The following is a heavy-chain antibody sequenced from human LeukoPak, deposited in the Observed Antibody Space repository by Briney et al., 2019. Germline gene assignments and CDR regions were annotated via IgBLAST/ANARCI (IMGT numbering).Heavy chain of an antibody. D-gene: IGHD1-1*01. CDR3: ATDSVGSGTYGMDV. CDR1: GYTLTELS. V-gene: IGHV1-24*01. J-gene: IGHJ6*02. CDR2: FDPEDGET. Sequence: ASVKVSCKVSGYTLTELSMHWVRQAPGKGLEWMGGFDPEDGETIYAQKFQGRVTMTEDTSTDTAYMELSSLRSVDTAVYYCATDSVGSGTYGMDVWGQGTTVTVSS.